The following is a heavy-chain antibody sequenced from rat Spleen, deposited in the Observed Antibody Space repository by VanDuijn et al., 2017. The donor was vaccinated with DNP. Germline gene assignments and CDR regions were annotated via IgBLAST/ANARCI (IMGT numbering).Heavy chain of an antibody. V-gene: IGHV2-6*01. Sequence: QVQLKESGPGLVQPSHTLSLTCTVSGFSLTSYSVAWVRQPPGESLEWIAAMSNGGNTFYNSVLKSRLSVSRDTSKSQVFLQMSSLQTEDTAMYFCARSDFSDGDYYYGFFDYWGQGVMVTVSS. D-gene: IGHD1-12*02. CDR3: ARSDFSDGDYYYGFFDY. CDR1: GFSLTSYS. J-gene: IGHJ2*01. CDR2: MSNGGNT.